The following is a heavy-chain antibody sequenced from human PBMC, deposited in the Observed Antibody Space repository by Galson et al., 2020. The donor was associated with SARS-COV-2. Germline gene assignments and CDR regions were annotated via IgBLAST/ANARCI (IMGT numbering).Heavy chain of an antibody. Sequence: SETLSLTCAVYGGSFSGYYWSWIRQPPGKGLEWIGEINHSGSTNYNPSLKSRVTISVDTSKNQFSLKLSSVTAADTAVYYCARFRYSSSWYGVKYYFDYWGQGTLVTVSS. V-gene: IGHV4-34*01. CDR1: GGSFSGYY. J-gene: IGHJ4*02. D-gene: IGHD6-13*01. CDR2: INHSGST. CDR3: ARFRYSSSWYGVKYYFDY.